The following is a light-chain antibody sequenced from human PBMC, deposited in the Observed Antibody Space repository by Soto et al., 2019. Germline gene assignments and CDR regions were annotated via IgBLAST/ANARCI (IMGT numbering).Light chain of an antibody. CDR1: QSVTSN. J-gene: IGKJ5*01. CDR2: GAS. Sequence: EIVMTQSPATLSVSPGERATLSCRASQSVTSNLAWYQQKPGQAPRLLMYGASTRATGIPARFSGSGSGTDFTLTISRLEPEDFAVYYCKQRNTWPITFGQGTRLEIK. CDR3: KQRNTWPIT. V-gene: IGKV3-15*01.